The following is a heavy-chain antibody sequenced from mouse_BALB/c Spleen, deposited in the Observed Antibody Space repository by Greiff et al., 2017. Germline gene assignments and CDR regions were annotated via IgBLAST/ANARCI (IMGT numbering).Heavy chain of an antibody. D-gene: IGHD2-2*01. J-gene: IGHJ3*01. CDR1: GFNIKDTY. CDR3: ARGGYGYDGFAY. CDR2: IDPANGNT. Sequence: QQSGAELVKPGASVKLSCTASGFNIKDTYMHWVKQRPEQGLEWIGRIDPANGNTKYDPKFQGKATITADTSSNTAYLQLSSLTSEDTAVYYCARGGYGYDGFAYWGQGTLVTVSA. V-gene: IGHV14-3*02.